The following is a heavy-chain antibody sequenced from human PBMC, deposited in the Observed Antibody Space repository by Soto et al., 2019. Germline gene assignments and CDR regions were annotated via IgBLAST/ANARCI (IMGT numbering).Heavy chain of an antibody. CDR3: ARPGDCSSTSCYYYFDY. J-gene: IGHJ4*02. Sequence: QVQLQQWGAGLLKPSETLSLTCAVYGGSFSGYYWSWIRQPPGKGLEWIGEINHSGSTNYNPSLKSRVTISVDTSKNQFSLKLSSVTAADTAVYYCARPGDCSSTSCYYYFDYWGQGTLVTVSS. D-gene: IGHD2-2*01. CDR2: INHSGST. V-gene: IGHV4-34*01. CDR1: GGSFSGYY.